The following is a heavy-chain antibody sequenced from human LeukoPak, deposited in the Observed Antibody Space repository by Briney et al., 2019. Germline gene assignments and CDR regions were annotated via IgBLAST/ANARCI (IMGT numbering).Heavy chain of an antibody. D-gene: IGHD5-12*01. CDR3: ATYIDAY. Sequence: VASVKVSCKVSGYTLTALSMHWVRQAPGKGLEWMGGFDPEYGKTIYAQKFQGRVTMTEDTSTDTAYMELSSLRSEDTAVYYCATYIDAYWGQGTLVTVSS. J-gene: IGHJ4*02. V-gene: IGHV1-24*01. CDR1: GYTLTALS. CDR2: FDPEYGKT.